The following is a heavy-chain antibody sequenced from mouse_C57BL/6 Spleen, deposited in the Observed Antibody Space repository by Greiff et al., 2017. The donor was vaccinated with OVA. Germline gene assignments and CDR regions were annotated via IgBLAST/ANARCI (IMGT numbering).Heavy chain of an antibody. CDR2: INYDGSST. CDR3: ARAVYYGSSLSYFDY. Sequence: EVKLVESEGGLVQPGSSMKLSCTASGFTFSDYYMAWVRQVPEKGLEWVANINYDGSSTYYLDSLKSRFIISRDNAKNILYLQMSSLKSEDTATYYCARAVYYGSSLSYFDYWGQGTTLTVSS. J-gene: IGHJ2*01. CDR1: GFTFSDYY. D-gene: IGHD1-1*01. V-gene: IGHV5-16*01.